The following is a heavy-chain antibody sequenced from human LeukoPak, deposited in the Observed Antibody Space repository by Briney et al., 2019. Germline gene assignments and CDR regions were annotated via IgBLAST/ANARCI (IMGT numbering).Heavy chain of an antibody. D-gene: IGHD6-13*01. CDR2: IYYSGST. CDR1: GGSISTYY. Sequence: SETLSLTCSVSGGSISTYYWSWIRQPPGKGLEWIGYIYYSGSTSYNPSLKSRVTISVDTSKNQFSLELNSVTAADTAVYYCARHGIVDSSRKYYFDYWGQGTLVTVSS. J-gene: IGHJ4*02. CDR3: ARHGIVDSSRKYYFDY. V-gene: IGHV4-59*08.